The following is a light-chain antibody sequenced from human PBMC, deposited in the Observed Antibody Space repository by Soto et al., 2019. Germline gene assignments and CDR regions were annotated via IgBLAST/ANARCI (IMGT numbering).Light chain of an antibody. V-gene: IGKV3-20*01. CDR3: QQYDSSRFT. CDR1: QSVSNSY. Sequence: EIVLTQSPGTLSLSPGERATLSCRASQSVSNSYLAWYQQQPGQAPRLLIYGAFRRATGIPDRFSGSGSGTDFTLTISRLEPEDFAVYYCQQYDSSRFTFGPGTKVDIK. J-gene: IGKJ3*01. CDR2: GAF.